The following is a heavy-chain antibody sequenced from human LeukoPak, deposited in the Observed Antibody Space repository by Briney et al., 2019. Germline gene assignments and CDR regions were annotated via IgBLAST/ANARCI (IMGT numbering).Heavy chain of an antibody. J-gene: IGHJ1*01. CDR3: ARVAAGIGFFQH. CDR2: IYYSGST. D-gene: IGHD6-13*01. V-gene: IGHV4-59*08. CDR1: SDSISSYY. Sequence: SETLSLTCTVSSDSISSYYWSWIRQSPGKGLEWIGYIYYSGSTYYNPSLKSRVTISVDTSKNQFSLKLSSVTAADTAVYYCARVAAGIGFFQHWGQGTLVTVSS.